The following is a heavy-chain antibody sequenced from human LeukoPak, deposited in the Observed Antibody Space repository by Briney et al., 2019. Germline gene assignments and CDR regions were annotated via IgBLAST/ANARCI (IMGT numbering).Heavy chain of an antibody. J-gene: IGHJ3*02. D-gene: IGHD1-26*01. CDR2: IYPGDSDT. Sequence: GESLKISCKGSGYSFTSYWIGWVRQMPGKGLEWMGIIYPGDSDTRYSPSFQGQVTISADKSISTAYLQWSSLKASDTAMYYCERFGMIVGATTGAFDIWGQGTMVTVSS. V-gene: IGHV5-51*01. CDR1: GYSFTSYW. CDR3: ERFGMIVGATTGAFDI.